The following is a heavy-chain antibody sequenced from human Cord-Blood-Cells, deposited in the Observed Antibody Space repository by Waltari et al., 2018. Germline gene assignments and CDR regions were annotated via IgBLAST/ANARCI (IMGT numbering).Heavy chain of an antibody. J-gene: IGHJ3*02. CDR3: AGGLSGYSSSWYAFDI. Sequence: QVQLVQSGAEVKKPGASVKVSCTASGYTFTSYAMHWVRQAPGKRLEWMGWINAGNGNTKYSQKFQGRVTITRDTSASTAYMELSSLRSEDTAVYYCAGGLSGYSSSWYAFDIWGQGTMVTVSS. V-gene: IGHV1-3*01. CDR2: INAGNGNT. CDR1: GYTFTSYA. D-gene: IGHD6-13*01.